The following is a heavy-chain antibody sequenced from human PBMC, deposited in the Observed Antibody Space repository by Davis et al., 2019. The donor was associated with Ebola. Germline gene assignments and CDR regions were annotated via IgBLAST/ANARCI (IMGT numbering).Heavy chain of an antibody. CDR1: GFTVSRNY. CDR2: IYSGSST. Sequence: GESLKISCAASGFTVSRNYMSWVRQAPGKGLELVAVIYSGSSTYYADSVKGRFTISRHNSKNPLYLQMNSLRAEDTAVYYCARDYGDYYYGMDVWGQRTTVTVSS. CDR3: ARDYGDYYYGMDV. D-gene: IGHD4-17*01. J-gene: IGHJ6*02. V-gene: IGHV3-53*04.